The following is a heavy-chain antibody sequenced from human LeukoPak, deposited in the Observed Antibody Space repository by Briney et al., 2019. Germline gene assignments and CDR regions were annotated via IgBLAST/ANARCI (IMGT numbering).Heavy chain of an antibody. Sequence: SETLSLSCTVSDGSISSYYWSWIRQPPGKGLEWIGEINHSGSTNYKPSLKSRVTISVDTSKNQFSLKLSSVTAADTAVYYCARGTTAGYSSSWYSWFDPWGQGTLVTVSS. D-gene: IGHD6-13*01. CDR1: DGSISSYY. J-gene: IGHJ5*02. CDR3: ARGTTAGYSSSWYSWFDP. CDR2: INHSGST. V-gene: IGHV4-34*01.